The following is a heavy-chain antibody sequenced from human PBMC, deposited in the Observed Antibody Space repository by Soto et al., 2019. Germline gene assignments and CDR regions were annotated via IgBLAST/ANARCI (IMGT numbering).Heavy chain of an antibody. D-gene: IGHD2-15*01. CDR2: IWYDASKQ. Sequence: PGGSLRLACETSVFSFSVYGMQWVRQAPGKGLEWVAVIWYDASKQFYAASVEGRFTISRDNSKAILYLQMNSLRAEDTAVYYCAAWAEGATEVHWGQGTLVTVSS. CDR1: VFSFSVYG. J-gene: IGHJ4*02. CDR3: AAWAEGATEVH. V-gene: IGHV3-33*01.